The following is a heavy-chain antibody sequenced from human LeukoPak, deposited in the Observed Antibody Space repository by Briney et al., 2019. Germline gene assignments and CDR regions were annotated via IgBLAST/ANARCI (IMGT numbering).Heavy chain of an antibody. D-gene: IGHD3-22*01. CDR1: GGSISSSSYY. CDR2: IYYSGST. CDR3: ARGLAYYDSSGYYWDYFDY. V-gene: IGHV4-61*05. Sequence: PSETLSLTCTVSGGSISSSSYYWGWIRQPPGKGLEWIGYIYYSGSTNYNPSLKSRVTISVDTSKNQFSLKLSSVTAADTAVYYCARGLAYYDSSGYYWDYFDYWGQGTLVTVSS. J-gene: IGHJ4*02.